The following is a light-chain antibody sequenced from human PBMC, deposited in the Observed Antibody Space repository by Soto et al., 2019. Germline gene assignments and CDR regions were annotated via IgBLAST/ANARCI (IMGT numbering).Light chain of an antibody. CDR1: SSDVGGYNY. CDR2: DVS. J-gene: IGLJ1*01. V-gene: IGLV2-14*01. Sequence: QSALTQPASVSGSPGQSITISCTGTSSDVGGYNYVSWNQQHPGTAPKLMIYDVSNRPSGVSNRFSGSKSGNTASLTISGLQAEDEADYYCSACTSSSIHYVFGTGTKLTVL. CDR3: SACTSSSIHYV.